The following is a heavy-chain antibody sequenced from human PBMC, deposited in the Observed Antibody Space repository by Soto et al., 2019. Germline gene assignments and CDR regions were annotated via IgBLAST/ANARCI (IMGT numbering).Heavy chain of an antibody. V-gene: IGHV3-23*01. CDR3: AVQLWDSGY. CDR2: ISNTATIT. D-gene: IGHD5-18*01. CDR1: GFTFTHYG. Sequence: EVQLLQSGGRLVQPGGSLTLSCVASGFTFTHYGMAWVRQAPGKGLEWVSSISNTATITHYADPVEGRFIISRDQSRSTVYLHMNSLRAEDTAVYYCAVQLWDSGYWGQGTLVTVSS. J-gene: IGHJ4*02.